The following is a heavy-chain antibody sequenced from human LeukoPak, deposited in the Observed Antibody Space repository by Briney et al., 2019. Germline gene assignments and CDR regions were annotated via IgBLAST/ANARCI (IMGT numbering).Heavy chain of an antibody. CDR1: VATFSSYA. D-gene: IGHD4-23*01. CDR2: IIPILGIA. CDR3: ARGSMTTVVTENWFDP. Sequence: SVKVSCKASVATFSSYAISWVRQSPGQGPECMGRIIPILGIANYAQKFQGRVTITADKSTSTAYVELSSLRSEDTAVYYCARGSMTTVVTENWFDPWGQGTLVTVSS. V-gene: IGHV1-69*04. J-gene: IGHJ5*02.